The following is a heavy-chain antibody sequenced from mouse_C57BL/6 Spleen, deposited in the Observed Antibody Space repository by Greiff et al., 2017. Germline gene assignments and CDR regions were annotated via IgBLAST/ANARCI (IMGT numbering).Heavy chain of an antibody. CDR1: GYAFTNYL. CDR3: ARTPAYYDYDGAMDY. Sequence: QVQLQQSGAELVRPGTSVKVSCKASGYAFTNYLIEWVKQRPGQGLEWIGVINPGSGGTNYNEKLKGKATLTADKSSRTSYMQLSSLTSEDSSVYFCARTPAYYDYDGAMDYWGQGTSVTVSS. V-gene: IGHV1-54*01. D-gene: IGHD2-4*01. CDR2: INPGSGGT. J-gene: IGHJ4*01.